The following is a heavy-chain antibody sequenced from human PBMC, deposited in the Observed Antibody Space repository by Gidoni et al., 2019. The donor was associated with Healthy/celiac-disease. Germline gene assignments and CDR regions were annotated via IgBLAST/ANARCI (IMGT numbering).Heavy chain of an antibody. J-gene: IGHJ4*02. CDR2: IYYSGGT. D-gene: IGHD1-26*01. CDR3: ERASRSGSYS. V-gene: IGHV4-59*01. Sequence: QVQLQESGPGLVKPSETLSLTCTVTGGSISSYYWSWIRQPPGKGLEWIGYIYYSGGTTYNPSLKSRVSISVDTSKNQFSLKLSSVTAADTAVYYCERASRSGSYSWGQGTLVTVSS. CDR1: GGSISSYY.